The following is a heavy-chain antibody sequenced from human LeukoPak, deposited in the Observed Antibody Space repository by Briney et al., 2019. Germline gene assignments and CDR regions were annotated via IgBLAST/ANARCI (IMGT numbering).Heavy chain of an antibody. D-gene: IGHD5-18*01. CDR2: INHSGST. J-gene: IGHJ4*02. V-gene: IGHV4-34*01. Sequence: PSETLSLTCAVYGGPFSGYYWSWIRQPPGKGLEWIGEINHSGSTNYNPSLKSRVTISVDTSKNQFSLKLSSVTAADTAVYYCASRTAMVTWAYWGQGTLVTVSS. CDR1: GGPFSGYY. CDR3: ASRTAMVTWAY.